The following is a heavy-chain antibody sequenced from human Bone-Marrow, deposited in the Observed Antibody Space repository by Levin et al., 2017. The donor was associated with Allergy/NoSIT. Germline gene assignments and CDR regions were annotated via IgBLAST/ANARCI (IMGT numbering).Heavy chain of an antibody. Sequence: GASVKVSCAASGFTFSGSAMHWVRQASGKGLEWVGRIRSKANSYATAYAASVKGRFTISRDDSKNTAYLQMNSLKTEDTAVYYCTRGVAAMDLFDYWGQGTLVTVSS. CDR1: GFTFSGSA. J-gene: IGHJ4*02. D-gene: IGHD5-18*01. CDR3: TRGVAAMDLFDY. CDR2: IRSKANSYAT. V-gene: IGHV3-73*01.